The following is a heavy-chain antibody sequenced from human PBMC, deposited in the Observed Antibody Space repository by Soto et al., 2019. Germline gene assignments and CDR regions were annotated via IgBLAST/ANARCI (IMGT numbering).Heavy chain of an antibody. J-gene: IGHJ4*02. CDR2: ISSSSSDT. Sequence: GGSLRLSCAASGFTFSSYSMNWVRQAPGKGLEWVSFISSSSSDTYYADSVKGRFTISRDNSKNTVYLQMNSLRAEDTAVYYCAKGVIFGVVDGWGQGTLVTVSS. V-gene: IGHV3-21*04. CDR3: AKGVIFGVVDG. D-gene: IGHD3-3*01. CDR1: GFTFSSYS.